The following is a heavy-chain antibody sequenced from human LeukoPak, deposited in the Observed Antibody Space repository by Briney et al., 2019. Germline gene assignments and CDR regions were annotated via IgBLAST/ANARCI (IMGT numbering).Heavy chain of an antibody. CDR3: ARADTTPPARIYYSYMDV. J-gene: IGHJ6*03. Sequence: ASVKVSCKASGGTFSSYAISWVRQAPGQGLEWMGGIIPIFGTANYAQKFQGRVTITADESTSTAYMELSSLRSEDTAVYYCARADTTPPARIYYSYMDVWGKGTTVTVSS. D-gene: IGHD1-14*01. V-gene: IGHV1-69*13. CDR1: GGTFSSYA. CDR2: IIPIFGTA.